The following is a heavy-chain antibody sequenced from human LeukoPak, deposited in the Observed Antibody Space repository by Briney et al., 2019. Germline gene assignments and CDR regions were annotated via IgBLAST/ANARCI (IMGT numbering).Heavy chain of an antibody. CDR3: ARLHRRQFTSFDY. V-gene: IGHV3-53*01. Sequence: PGGSLRLSCAASGFTVSNTYMSWVRQAPGKGLEWVSAIYSEGSTYYLDSVRGRFTISRDSSNNTFYLQMNSLRADDTAVYYCARLHRRQFTSFDYWGQGTLITVS. CDR2: IYSEGST. J-gene: IGHJ4*02. CDR1: GFTVSNTY. D-gene: IGHD4-11*01.